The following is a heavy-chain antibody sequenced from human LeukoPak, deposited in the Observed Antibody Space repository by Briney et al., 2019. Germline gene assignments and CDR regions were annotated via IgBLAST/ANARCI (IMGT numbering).Heavy chain of an antibody. V-gene: IGHV4-39*01. CDR3: ARLAATLDYFDY. D-gene: IGHD2-15*01. J-gene: IGHJ4*02. Sequence: SETLSLTCTVSGGSISSSSYYWGWIRQPPGKGLEWIGSMYYSGSTYNSPSLKSRVTISVDTSMNQFSLKLSSVTAADTAVYYCARLAATLDYFDYWGQGTLVTVS. CDR2: MYYSGST. CDR1: GGSISSSSYY.